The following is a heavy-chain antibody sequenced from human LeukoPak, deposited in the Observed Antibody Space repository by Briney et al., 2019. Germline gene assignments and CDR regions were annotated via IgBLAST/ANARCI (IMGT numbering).Heavy chain of an antibody. D-gene: IGHD2-2*03. V-gene: IGHV2-5*01. Sequence: ESGPTLVKPTQTLTLTCTFSGFSLSTSGVGVGWIRQPPGKALEWLALIYWNDDKRYSPSLKSRLTITKDTSKNQVVLTITNMDPVDTATYYCAHLTDGYCSSTSCLSYFDYWGQGTLVTVSS. CDR1: GFSLSTSGVG. J-gene: IGHJ4*02. CDR2: IYWNDDK. CDR3: AHLTDGYCSSTSCLSYFDY.